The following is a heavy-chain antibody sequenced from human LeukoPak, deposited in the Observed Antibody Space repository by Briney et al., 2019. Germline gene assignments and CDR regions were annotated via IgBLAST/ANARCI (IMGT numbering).Heavy chain of an antibody. CDR3: ASKLRPSPPYNGVDV. Sequence: GGSLRLSCAVSGFTVSSNYMNWVRQAPGKGLEWVSVIYRDGIPYYADSVKGRFTISRDSSKNTLYLQMNSLRAEDTAVYYCASKLRPSPPYNGVDVCGQGTTVAVSS. D-gene: IGHD2-2*02. J-gene: IGHJ6*02. CDR2: IYRDGIP. V-gene: IGHV3-53*01. CDR1: GFTVSSNY.